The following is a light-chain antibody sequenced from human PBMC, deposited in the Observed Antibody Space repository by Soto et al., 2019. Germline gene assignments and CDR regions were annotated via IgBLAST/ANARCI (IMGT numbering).Light chain of an antibody. V-gene: IGKV1-12*01. CDR1: QGISSW. Sequence: DIQMTQSPSSVSASVGDRVTITCRASQGISSWLVWYQQKPGKAPKLLIYAASSLQSGVPSRFSGSGSGPDFTLTISSLQPEDSATYFCQQLNSYPQTFGQGTRLEIK. CDR2: AAS. CDR3: QQLNSYPQT. J-gene: IGKJ5*01.